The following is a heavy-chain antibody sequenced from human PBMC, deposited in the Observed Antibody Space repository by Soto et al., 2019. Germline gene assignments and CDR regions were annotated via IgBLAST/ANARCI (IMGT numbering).Heavy chain of an antibody. D-gene: IGHD1-26*01. J-gene: IGHJ4*02. Sequence: QVQLVESGGGVVQPGRSLRLSCAASGFTFSGYGMHWVRQAPGKGLEWVTLISYDGSDKDYADSVKGRFTISRDNSKNTLYLQMSGLRAEDTAVYYCAKADMGGSYDYWGLGTLVTVSS. CDR1: GFTFSGYG. CDR2: ISYDGSDK. CDR3: AKADMGGSYDY. V-gene: IGHV3-30*18.